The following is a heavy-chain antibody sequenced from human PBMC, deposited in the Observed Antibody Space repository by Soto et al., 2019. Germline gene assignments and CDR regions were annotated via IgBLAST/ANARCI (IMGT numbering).Heavy chain of an antibody. CDR1: GYTFTNYG. CDR3: ATSTSGLDY. D-gene: IGHD1-26*01. J-gene: IGHJ4*02. V-gene: IGHV1-18*01. CDR2: ISPYNGNT. Sequence: QVHLVQSGAELKKPGASVKVSCKASGYTFTNYGITWVRQAPGQGPEWMGWISPYNGNTNDAQKLQGRVTMTTDTSTTTAYMELRSLRSDDTAVYYCATSTSGLDYWGQGTLVTVSS.